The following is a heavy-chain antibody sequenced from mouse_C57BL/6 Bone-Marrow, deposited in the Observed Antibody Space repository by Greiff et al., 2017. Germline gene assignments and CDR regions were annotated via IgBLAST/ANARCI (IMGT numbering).Heavy chain of an antibody. V-gene: IGHV14-2*01. CDR1: GFNIKDYY. CDR2: IDPEDGET. Sequence: EVKLMESGAELVKPGASVKLSCTASGFNIKDYYIHWVKQRTKKGLEWIGRIDPEDGETKYAQKFKDKATITADTSSNTAYLQLISLTSADTAVYYCTRALIYYDTSFWGQGTTLTVSA. CDR3: TRALIYYDTSF. D-gene: IGHD1-1*01. J-gene: IGHJ2*01.